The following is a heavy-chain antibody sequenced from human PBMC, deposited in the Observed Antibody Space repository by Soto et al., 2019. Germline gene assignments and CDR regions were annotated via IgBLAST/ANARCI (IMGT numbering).Heavy chain of an antibody. CDR1: GGTFSSYA. CDR2: IIPILGTA. CDR3: ANEEMATNLRGMDV. D-gene: IGHD5-12*01. J-gene: IGHJ6*02. Sequence: SVKVSCKASGGTFSSYAISWVRQAPGQGLEWMGGIIPILGTANYAQKFQGRVTITADESTSTAYMELSSLRSEDTAVYYCANEEMATNLRGMDVWGQGTTVTVSS. V-gene: IGHV1-69*13.